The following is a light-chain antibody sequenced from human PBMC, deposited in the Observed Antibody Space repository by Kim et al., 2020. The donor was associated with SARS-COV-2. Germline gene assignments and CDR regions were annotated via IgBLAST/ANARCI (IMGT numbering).Light chain of an antibody. Sequence: GQAVTSACTGTSSDVGGYNNVSWYQQHPGKAPKLMIYDVSKRPSGVPDRFSGSKSGNTASLTISGLQAEDEADYYCCSYAGSYGVVFGGGTQLTVL. CDR2: DVS. V-gene: IGLV2-11*01. CDR3: CSYAGSYGVV. CDR1: SSDVGGYNN. J-gene: IGLJ2*01.